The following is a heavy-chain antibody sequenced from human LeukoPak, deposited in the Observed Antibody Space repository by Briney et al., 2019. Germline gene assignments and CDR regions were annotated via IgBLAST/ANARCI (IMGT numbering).Heavy chain of an antibody. CDR3: ARDGSNFDPFDY. J-gene: IGHJ4*02. CDR2: ISGSGSSI. CDR1: GFTFSSHE. Sequence: GGSLRLSCAASGFTFSSHEMNWVRQAPGKGLEWVSYISGSGSSIDYTESVEGRFTISRDNARNSLYLQMNSLRAEDTAVYYYARDGSNFDPFDYWGQGTLVTVSS. D-gene: IGHD4-11*01. V-gene: IGHV3-48*03.